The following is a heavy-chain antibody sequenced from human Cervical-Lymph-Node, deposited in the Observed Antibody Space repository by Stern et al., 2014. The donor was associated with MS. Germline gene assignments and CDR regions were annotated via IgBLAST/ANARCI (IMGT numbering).Heavy chain of an antibody. CDR3: ARERALIVGATTGFDY. Sequence: DQLVESGAEVKKPGASVKVSCKASGYTFTGYYMHWVRQAPGKGLEWMGRINPNSGGTNYAQKLQGRVTMTRDTSISTAYMELSRLRSDDTAVYYCARERALIVGATTGFDYWGQGTLVTVSS. CDR2: INPNSGGT. D-gene: IGHD1-26*01. CDR1: GYTFTGYY. V-gene: IGHV1-2*06. J-gene: IGHJ4*02.